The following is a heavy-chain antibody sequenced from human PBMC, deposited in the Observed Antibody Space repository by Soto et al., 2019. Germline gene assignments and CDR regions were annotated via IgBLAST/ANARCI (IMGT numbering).Heavy chain of an antibody. D-gene: IGHD3-16*01. V-gene: IGHV4-34*01. CDR3: ARARGGFGALYYYYYGMEV. J-gene: IGHJ6*02. Sequence: SETLSLTCAVYGGSFSGYYWSWIRQPPGKGLEWIGEINHSGSTNYNPSLKSRVTISVDTSKNQFSLKLSSVTAADTAVYYCARARGGFGALYYYYYGMEVWGQGTKVTVSS. CDR2: INHSGST. CDR1: GGSFSGYY.